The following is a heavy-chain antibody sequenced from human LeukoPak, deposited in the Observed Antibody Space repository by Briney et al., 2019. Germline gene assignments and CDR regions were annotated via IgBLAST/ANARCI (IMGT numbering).Heavy chain of an antibody. V-gene: IGHV3-11*01. CDR3: AKDRSIGTYYTFDH. CDR2: ISSSASTI. D-gene: IGHD1-26*01. CDR1: GFPFSDYY. J-gene: IGHJ4*02. Sequence: GGSLTLSCAASGFPFSDYYMSWIRQSPGKGLEWVACISSSASTIHSADSVKGRFTVSGDNSKNTLYLQMSSLTAADTAVYYCAKDRSIGTYYTFDHWGQGTLVTVSS.